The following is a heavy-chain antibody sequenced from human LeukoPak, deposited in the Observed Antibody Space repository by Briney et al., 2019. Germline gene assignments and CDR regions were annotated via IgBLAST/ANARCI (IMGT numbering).Heavy chain of an antibody. CDR2: IHKAGTES. CDR1: GFTFTDYW. CDR3: ARVGTWELQRVFDY. V-gene: IGHV3-7*01. Sequence: PGGSLRLSYAASGFTFTDYWMTWVRQVPGKGLEWVANIHKAGTESYYVDSVKGRFAISRDNAKNSLYLQLSSLRVDDTAVYYCARVGTWELQRVFDYWGQGTLVTVSS. D-gene: IGHD1-26*01. J-gene: IGHJ4*02.